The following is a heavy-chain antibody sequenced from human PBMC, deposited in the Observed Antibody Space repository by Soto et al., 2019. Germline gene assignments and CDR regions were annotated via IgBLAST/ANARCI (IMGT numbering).Heavy chain of an antibody. V-gene: IGHV3-23*01. J-gene: IGHJ4*02. CDR3: AKKYPGTRPFDY. Sequence: LRLSCAASGLTTFSSYAMDWVRQAPGKGLEWVSAIGTNGDTYYADAVKGRFTISRDNLKTTLYLQMNSLRAEDTALYYCAKKYPGTRPFDYWGQGTLVTVSS. D-gene: IGHD2-2*02. CDR1: GLTTFSSYA. CDR2: IGTNGDT.